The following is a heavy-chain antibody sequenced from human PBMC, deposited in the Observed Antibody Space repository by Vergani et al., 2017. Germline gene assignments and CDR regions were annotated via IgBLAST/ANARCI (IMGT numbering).Heavy chain of an antibody. CDR3: AREYSSTSGRAFDF. Sequence: EVQLVESGGGLVPPGRSLRLSCAASGFSFGDYAMNWVRQAPGKGLEWVSFVSTGTKRQSYAESVKGRFTISRDSAKNALYLQMDSLRAEDTAVYYCAREYSSTSGRAFDFWGQGTKVTVSS. V-gene: IGHV3-48*01. CDR1: GFSFGDYA. CDR2: VSTGTKRQ. J-gene: IGHJ3*01. D-gene: IGHD2-2*01.